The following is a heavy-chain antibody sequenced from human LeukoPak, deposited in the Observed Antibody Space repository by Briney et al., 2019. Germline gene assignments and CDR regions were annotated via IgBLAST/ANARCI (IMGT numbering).Heavy chain of an antibody. J-gene: IGHJ6*02. Sequence: GGSLRLSCAVSGFTFSSYAMSWVRQAPGKRLEWVSTISGSGGRTYYADSVKGRFTISRDNSKNTMYLQVNSLRAEDMAVYYCAKDLWTGDHGTYYDYGMDVWGQGTTVTLSS. D-gene: IGHD3/OR15-3a*01. CDR2: ISGSGGRT. CDR1: GFTFSSYA. CDR3: AKDLWTGDHGTYYDYGMDV. V-gene: IGHV3-23*01.